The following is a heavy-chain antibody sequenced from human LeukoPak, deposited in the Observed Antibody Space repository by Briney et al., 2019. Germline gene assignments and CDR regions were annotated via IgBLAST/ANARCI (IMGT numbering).Heavy chain of an antibody. V-gene: IGHV3-66*01. CDR1: GFTVSSIY. Sequence: GGSLRLSCAASGFTVSSIYMSWVRQAPGKGLEWVSIIYSGGSAYYADSVKGRFTISRDNSKNTLYLQMNSLRAEDTAVYYCARDQPGITMIVVVPIWGQGTMVTVSS. J-gene: IGHJ3*02. D-gene: IGHD3-22*01. CDR3: ARDQPGITMIVVVPI. CDR2: IYSGGSA.